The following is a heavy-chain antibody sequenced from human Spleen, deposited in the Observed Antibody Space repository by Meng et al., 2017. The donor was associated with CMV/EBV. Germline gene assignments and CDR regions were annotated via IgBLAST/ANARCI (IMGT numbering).Heavy chain of an antibody. J-gene: IGHJ4*02. CDR1: RGSFCGYY. D-gene: IGHD3-22*01. CDR2: INQSGST. V-gene: IGHV4-34*01. CDR3: AXXRGVSGGYYYGLGY. Sequence: VPIAHTCGGHFETSETLARTCAVYRGSFCGYYWSWIRQPPGKGLEWVEEINQSGSTNYNPSLKSRVTISVDTSKNQFSLKLSSVTAADTXXYYCAXXRGVSGGYYYGLGYWGQGTLVTVSS.